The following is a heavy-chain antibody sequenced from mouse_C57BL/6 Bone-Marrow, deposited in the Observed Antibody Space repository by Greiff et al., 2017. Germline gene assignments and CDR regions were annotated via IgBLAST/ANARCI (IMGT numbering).Heavy chain of an antibody. J-gene: IGHJ1*03. V-gene: IGHV1-42*01. CDR2: INPSTGGT. CDR3: ARENRWYFDV. CDR1: GYSFTGYY. Sequence: EVQLVESGPELVKPGASVKISCKASGYSFTGYYMNWVKQSPEKSLEWIGEINPSTGGTTYNQKFKAKATLTVDKSSSTAYMQLKSLTSEDSAVYYCARENRWYFDVWGTGTTVTVSS.